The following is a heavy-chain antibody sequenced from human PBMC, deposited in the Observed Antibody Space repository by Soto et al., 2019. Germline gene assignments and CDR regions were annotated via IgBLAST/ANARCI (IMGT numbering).Heavy chain of an antibody. J-gene: IGHJ4*02. Sequence: QLQLQESGPGLVKPSQTLSLTCTVSGGSISSGGYYWSWIRQHPGKGLEWIGYIYYSGSTYYNPSLMSRLTISLDTSKNQFALKLSYVTAADTAVYYCARVTMGYSYGYWGQGTLVTVSS. D-gene: IGHD5-18*01. CDR3: ARVTMGYSYGY. V-gene: IGHV4-31*03. CDR1: GGSISSGGYY. CDR2: IYYSGST.